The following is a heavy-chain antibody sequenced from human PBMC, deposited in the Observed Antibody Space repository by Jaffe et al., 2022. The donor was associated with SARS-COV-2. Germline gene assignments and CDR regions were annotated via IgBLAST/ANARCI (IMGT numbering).Heavy chain of an antibody. V-gene: IGHV3-33*01. D-gene: IGHD1-26*01. CDR1: GFTFSSYG. Sequence: QVQLVESGGGVVQPGRSLRLSCAASGFTFSSYGMHWVRQAPGKGLEWVAVIWYDGSNKYYADSVKGRFTISRDNSKNTLYLQMNSLRAEDTAVYYCARDLHSGSLDYWGQGTLVTVSS. J-gene: IGHJ4*02. CDR2: IWYDGSNK. CDR3: ARDLHSGSLDY.